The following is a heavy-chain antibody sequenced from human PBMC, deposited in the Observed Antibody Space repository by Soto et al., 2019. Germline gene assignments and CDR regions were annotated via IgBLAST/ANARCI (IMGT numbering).Heavy chain of an antibody. J-gene: IGHJ3*02. CDR1: GFTVSSNY. V-gene: IGHV3-66*01. CDR3: ARGGGRLTGDRMDAFDI. Sequence: GGSLRLSCAASGFTVSSNYMSWVRQAPGKGLEWVSVIYSGGSTYYADSVKVRFTISIHNSKNTLYLQMNSLRAEDTAVYYCARGGGRLTGDRMDAFDIWGQGTMVTVSS. D-gene: IGHD7-27*01. CDR2: IYSGGST.